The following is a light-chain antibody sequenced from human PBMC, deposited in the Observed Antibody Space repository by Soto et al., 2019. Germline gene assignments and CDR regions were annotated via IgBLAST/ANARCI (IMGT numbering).Light chain of an antibody. CDR2: RDS. V-gene: IGLV3-9*01. CDR1: NIGSKY. J-gene: IGLJ2*01. Sequence: SYELTQPLSVSVALGQTARLTCGGNNIGSKYVHWYQQKPGQAPVLVIHRDSNRPSGIPERFSGSNSGNTATLTISRAQVADEADYYCQVWDSSTAVVFGGGTQLTVL. CDR3: QVWDSSTAVV.